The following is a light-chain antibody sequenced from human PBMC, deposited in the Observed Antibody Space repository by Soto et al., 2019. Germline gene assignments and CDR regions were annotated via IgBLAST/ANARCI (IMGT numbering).Light chain of an antibody. CDR3: CSYAGSYTNWV. CDR2: DVT. V-gene: IGLV2-11*01. CDR1: SSDVGGYNY. J-gene: IGLJ3*02. Sequence: QSALTQPRSVSGSPGQSVTISCTGTSSDVGGYNYVSWYQQHPGKAPKLMIYDVTQRPSGVPDRFSGSESGNTASLTISGLQAEDEADYYCCSYAGSYTNWVFGGGTKVTVL.